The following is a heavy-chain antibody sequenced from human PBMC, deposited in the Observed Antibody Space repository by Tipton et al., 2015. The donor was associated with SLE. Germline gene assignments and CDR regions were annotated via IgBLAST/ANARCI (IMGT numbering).Heavy chain of an antibody. CDR2: IYYSGST. V-gene: IGHV4-59*01. D-gene: IGHD1-26*01. Sequence: LRLSCTVSGGSISGYYWSWIRQPPGKGLEWIGYIYYSGSTNYNPSLKSRVTISVDTSKNQFSLELSSVTAADTAVYYCAGGVGSGSPLDYWGQGTLVTVSS. CDR3: AGGVGSGSPLDY. J-gene: IGHJ4*02. CDR1: GGSISGYY.